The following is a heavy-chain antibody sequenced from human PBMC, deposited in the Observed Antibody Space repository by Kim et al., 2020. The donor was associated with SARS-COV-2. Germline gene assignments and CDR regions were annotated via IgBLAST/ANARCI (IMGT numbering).Heavy chain of an antibody. CDR2: IYYSGST. CDR1: GGSVSSGSYY. Sequence: SETLSLTCTVSGGSVSSGSYYWSWIRQPPGKGLEWIGYIYYSGSTNYNPSLKSRVTISVDTSKNQFSLKLSSVTAADTAVYYCTRLTPTRITMVRGVSTPYYYYGMDGWGQATTDTVCS. CDR3: TRLTPTRITMVRGVSTPYYYYGMDG. J-gene: IGHJ6*02. V-gene: IGHV4-61*01. D-gene: IGHD3-10*01.